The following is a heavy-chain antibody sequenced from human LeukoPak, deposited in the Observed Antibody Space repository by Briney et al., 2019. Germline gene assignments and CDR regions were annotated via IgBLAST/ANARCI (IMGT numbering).Heavy chain of an antibody. CDR3: ARLLSVVAATVFDP. V-gene: IGHV5-51*01. Sequence: RGESLKISCKGSGYSFTSYWLGWVRQMPGKGLEWMGIIYPGDSDTRYSPSFQGQVTISADKSISTAYLQWSSLKASDTAMYYCARLLSVVAATVFDPWGQGTLVTVSS. D-gene: IGHD2-15*01. J-gene: IGHJ5*02. CDR1: GYSFTSYW. CDR2: IYPGDSDT.